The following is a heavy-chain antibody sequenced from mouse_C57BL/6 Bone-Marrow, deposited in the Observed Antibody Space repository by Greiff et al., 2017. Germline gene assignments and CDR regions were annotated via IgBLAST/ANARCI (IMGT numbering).Heavy chain of an antibody. J-gene: IGHJ1*03. CDR1: GYAFTNYL. Sequence: VQLQQSGAELVRPGTSVKVSCKASGYAFTNYLIEWVKQRPGQGLEWIGVINPGSGGTNYNEKFKGKATLTADKSSSTAYMQLSSLTSEDSAVYFCARRGYGYDYWYFDVWGTGTTVTVSS. CDR3: ARRGYGYDYWYFDV. CDR2: INPGSGGT. V-gene: IGHV1-54*01. D-gene: IGHD2-2*01.